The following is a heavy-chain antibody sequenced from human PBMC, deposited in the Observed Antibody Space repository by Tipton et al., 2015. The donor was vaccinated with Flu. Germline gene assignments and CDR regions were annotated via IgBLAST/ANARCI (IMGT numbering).Heavy chain of an antibody. V-gene: IGHV3-7*01. Sequence: SLRLSCAASGFTFGDYWMHWVRQAPGKGLEWVANINQDGSVNYYVDSVKGRFTISRDNAKNSLYLQMNNLRAEDTAVYYCGRAIGGSSSHWGREPWSPSPQ. CDR2: INQDGSVN. D-gene: IGHD2-2*01. CDR1: GFTFGDYW. J-gene: IGHJ4*02. CDR3: GRAIGGSSSH.